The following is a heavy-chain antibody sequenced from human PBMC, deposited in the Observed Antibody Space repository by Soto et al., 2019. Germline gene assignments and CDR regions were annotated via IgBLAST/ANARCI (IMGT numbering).Heavy chain of an antibody. CDR1: GDSVSSNSAT. CDR3: ARDLGYCVSPSCYLFDP. V-gene: IGHV6-1*01. J-gene: IGHJ5*02. Sequence: SQTLSLTCAISGDSVSSNSATWNWIRQSPSRGLEWLGRTYYRSKWYNDYAVSVKSRITINPDTSKNQFSLQLNSVTPEDTAVYYCARDLGYCVSPSCYLFDPWGQGTLVTVSS. D-gene: IGHD2-2*03. CDR2: TYYRSKWYN.